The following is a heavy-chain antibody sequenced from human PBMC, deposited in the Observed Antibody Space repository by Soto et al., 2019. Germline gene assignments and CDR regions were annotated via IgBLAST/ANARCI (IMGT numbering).Heavy chain of an antibody. CDR1: GGSISSGGYS. V-gene: IGHV4-30-2*01. Sequence: SETLSLTCAVSGGSISSGGYSWSWIRQPPGKGLEWIGYIYHSGSTYYNPSLKSRVTISVDRSKNQFSLKLSSVTAADTAVYYCARGYSNYYDSSGYQDYFDYWGQGTLATVSS. CDR3: ARGYSNYYDSSGYQDYFDY. CDR2: IYHSGST. J-gene: IGHJ4*02. D-gene: IGHD3-22*01.